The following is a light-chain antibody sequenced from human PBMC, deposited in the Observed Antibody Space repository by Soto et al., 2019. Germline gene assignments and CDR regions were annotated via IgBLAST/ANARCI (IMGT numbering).Light chain of an antibody. J-gene: IGLJ2*01. CDR2: EYN. CDR3: QSYDSSNVV. CDR1: SGSIASNY. V-gene: IGLV6-57*01. Sequence: NFMLTQPHSVSESPGKTVTISCTCSSGSIASNYVQWYQQRPGSSPTTVIYEYNQRPSGVPDRFSGSIDSSSNSASLTISGLKTEDEADYYCQSYDSSNVVFGGGTKLTVL.